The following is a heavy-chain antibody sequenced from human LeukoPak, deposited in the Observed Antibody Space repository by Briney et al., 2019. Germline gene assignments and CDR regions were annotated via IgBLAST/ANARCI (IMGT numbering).Heavy chain of an antibody. CDR3: TKDTKDSGTYYYYGLDV. V-gene: IGHV3-9*01. CDR2: ITWDSSIT. CDR1: GFTFDDHD. D-gene: IGHD1-26*01. J-gene: IGHJ6*02. Sequence: PGRSLRLSCAASGFTFDDHDMHWVRQAPGKGLEWVSGITWDSSITAYADSVKGRFTISRDNAKNSLYLEMNSLRGEDTALYYCTKDTKDSGTYYYYGLDVWGQGTAVTVSS.